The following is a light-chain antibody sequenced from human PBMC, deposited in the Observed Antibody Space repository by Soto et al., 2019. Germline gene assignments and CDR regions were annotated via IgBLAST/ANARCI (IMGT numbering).Light chain of an antibody. CDR1: SSNIGAGSN. CDR2: ANT. Sequence: QSVLTQPPSVSGAPGQRITVSCTGSSSNIGAGSNVHWYQQLPGTAPKLVIYANTNRPSGVSDRFSGSKSGNTASLTISGLQAEDEADYYCSSFTSRFTFVFGTGTKVTVL. CDR3: SSFTSRFTFV. J-gene: IGLJ1*01. V-gene: IGLV1-40*01.